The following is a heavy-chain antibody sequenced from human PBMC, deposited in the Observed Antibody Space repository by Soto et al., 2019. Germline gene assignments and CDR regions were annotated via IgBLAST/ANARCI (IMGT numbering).Heavy chain of an antibody. CDR3: ASLYSSGYYYYGMDV. V-gene: IGHV3-48*04. CDR2: ISSSSSTI. D-gene: IGHD6-19*01. CDR1: GFTFSSYS. J-gene: IGHJ6*02. Sequence: GGSLRLSCAASGFTFSSYSMNWVRQAPGKGLEWVSYISSSSSTIYYADSVKGRFTISRDNAKNSLYLQMNSLRAEDTAVYYCASLYSSGYYYYGMDVWGQGTTVTVSS.